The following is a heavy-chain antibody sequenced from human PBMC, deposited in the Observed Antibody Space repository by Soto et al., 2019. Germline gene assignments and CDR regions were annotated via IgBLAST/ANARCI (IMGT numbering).Heavy chain of an antibody. D-gene: IGHD5-18*01. CDR2: LNAGNGNT. V-gene: IGHV1-3*01. Sequence: ASEVDSCTVSRYTITSSARHWVRETHGQRLAWMGWLNAGNGNTKYSQKFPGRVTVTRATSAITADRGLRRPRSEDTAVYYCARVPQLWAPNWFDPWGQGTRVTVSS. CDR1: RYTITSSA. CDR3: ARVPQLWAPNWFDP. J-gene: IGHJ5*02.